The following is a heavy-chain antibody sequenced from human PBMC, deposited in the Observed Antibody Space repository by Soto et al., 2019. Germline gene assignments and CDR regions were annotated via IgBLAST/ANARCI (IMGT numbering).Heavy chain of an antibody. J-gene: IGHJ6*02. V-gene: IGHV1-18*01. CDR1: GYTFTSYG. Sequence: ASVKVSCKASGYTFTSYGISWVRQAPGQGLEWMGWISAYNGNTNYAQKLQGRVTMTTDTSTSTAYMELRSLRSVDTAVYYCARDIVVVVAAMAYYYYGMDVWGQGTTVTVSS. CDR3: ARDIVVVVAAMAYYYYGMDV. D-gene: IGHD2-15*01. CDR2: ISAYNGNT.